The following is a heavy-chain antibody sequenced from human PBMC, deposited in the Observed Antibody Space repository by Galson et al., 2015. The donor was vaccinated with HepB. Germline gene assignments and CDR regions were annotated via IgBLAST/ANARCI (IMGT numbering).Heavy chain of an antibody. D-gene: IGHD3-22*01. V-gene: IGHV1-46*01. CDR1: GYIFTKYY. CDR2: INPSGGST. J-gene: IGHJ4*02. CDR3: ARAPYYYDSSGYDKFDY. Sequence: SVKVSCKASGYIFTKYYIHWVRQAPGQGLEWMGIINPSGGSTSYAQKFQGRVTMTRDTSTSTVYMELSSLRSEDTAVYYCARAPYYYDSSGYDKFDYWGQGTLVTVSS.